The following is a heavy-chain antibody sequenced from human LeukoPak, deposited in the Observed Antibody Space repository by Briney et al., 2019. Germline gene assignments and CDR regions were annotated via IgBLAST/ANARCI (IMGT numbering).Heavy chain of an antibody. Sequence: GGTLTLSCAASGFTFNTYRMSWDPPAPGQGLEGVANIKQDGSEKKFVYPVKGRFTISRDNTKNSLYLQMNSLRAEDTALYYCATSSREGEDSSGWASFDYWGQGTLVTVSS. CDR1: GFTFNTYR. D-gene: IGHD6-19*01. CDR3: ATSSREGEDSSGWASFDY. J-gene: IGHJ4*02. CDR2: IKQDGSEK. V-gene: IGHV3-7*03.